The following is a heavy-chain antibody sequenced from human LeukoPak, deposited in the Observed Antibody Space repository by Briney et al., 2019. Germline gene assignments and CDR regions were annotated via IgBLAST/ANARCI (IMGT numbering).Heavy chain of an antibody. J-gene: IGHJ3*02. Sequence: SETLSLTCTVSGGSISSYYWGWIRQPPGKGLEWIGSIYYSGSTYYNPSLKSRVTISVDTSKNQFSLKLSSVTAADTAVYYCARRSVLTFDIWGQGTMVTVSS. CDR3: ARRSVLTFDI. CDR1: GGSISSYY. CDR2: IYYSGST. V-gene: IGHV4-39*01.